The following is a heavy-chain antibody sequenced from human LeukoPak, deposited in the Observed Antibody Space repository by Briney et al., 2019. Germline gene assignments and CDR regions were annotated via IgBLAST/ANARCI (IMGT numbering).Heavy chain of an antibody. D-gene: IGHD6-13*01. V-gene: IGHV3-7*01. CDR3: ASGHIAAGYYFDY. CDR2: IKQDGSEK. J-gene: IGHJ4*02. CDR1: EFTFGDFA. Sequence: GGSLRLSCTASEFTFGDFAISWVRQAPGKGLEWVANIKQDGSEKYYVDSVKGRFTISRDNAKNSLYLQMNSLRAEDTAVYYCASGHIAAGYYFDYWGQGTLVTVSS.